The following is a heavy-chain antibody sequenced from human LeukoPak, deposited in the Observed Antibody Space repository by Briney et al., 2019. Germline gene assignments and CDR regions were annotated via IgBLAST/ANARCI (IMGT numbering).Heavy chain of an antibody. V-gene: IGHV1-3*01. J-gene: IGHJ4*02. Sequence: GASVKVSCKASGYTFTSYAMHWVRQAPGQRLEWKGWINAGNGNTKYSQKFQGRVTITRDTSASTAYMELSSLRSEDTAVYYCARDPYCSGGSCHLPPFDYWGQGTLVTVSS. CDR2: INAGNGNT. CDR1: GYTFTSYA. CDR3: ARDPYCSGGSCHLPPFDY. D-gene: IGHD2-15*01.